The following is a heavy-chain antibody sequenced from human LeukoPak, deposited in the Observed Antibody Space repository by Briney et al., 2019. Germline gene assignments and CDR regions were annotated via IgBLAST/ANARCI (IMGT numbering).Heavy chain of an antibody. V-gene: IGHV1-69*05. CDR2: IIPIFGTA. D-gene: IGHD3-10*01. Sequence: SVKVSCKASGGTFSSYAISWVRQAPGQGLEWMGRIIPIFGTANYAQKFQGRVTITTDESTSTAYMELSSLRSEDTAVYYCASEDYYGSGSYTLNWFDPWGQGTLVTVSS. CDR1: GGTFSSYA. J-gene: IGHJ5*02. CDR3: ASEDYYGSGSYTLNWFDP.